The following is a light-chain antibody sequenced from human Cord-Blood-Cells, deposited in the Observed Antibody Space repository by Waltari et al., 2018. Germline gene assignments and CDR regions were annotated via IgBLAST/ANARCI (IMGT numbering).Light chain of an antibody. Sequence: QSALTQPRSVSGSPGQSVTISCTGTSSDVGGYNYVSWYQQHPGKAPKLMIYDVSKRPSGVPDRCSGSKSGNTDSLTISGLQAEDEADYYCCSYAGSYVFGTGTKVTVL. V-gene: IGLV2-11*01. CDR1: SSDVGGYNY. CDR2: DVS. CDR3: CSYAGSYV. J-gene: IGLJ1*01.